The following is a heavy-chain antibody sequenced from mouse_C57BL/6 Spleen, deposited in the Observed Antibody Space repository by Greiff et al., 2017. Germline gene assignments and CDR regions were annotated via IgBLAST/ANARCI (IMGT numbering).Heavy chain of an antibody. J-gene: IGHJ2*01. Sequence: EVQRVESGGDLVKPGGSLKLSCAASGFTFSSYGMSWVRQTPDKRLEWVATISSGGSYTYYPDSVKGRFTISRDNAKNTLYLQMSSLKSEDTAMYYCARPYDYDDAPFDYWGQGTTLTVSS. CDR1: GFTFSSYG. V-gene: IGHV5-6*01. CDR2: ISSGGSYT. D-gene: IGHD2-4*01. CDR3: ARPYDYDDAPFDY.